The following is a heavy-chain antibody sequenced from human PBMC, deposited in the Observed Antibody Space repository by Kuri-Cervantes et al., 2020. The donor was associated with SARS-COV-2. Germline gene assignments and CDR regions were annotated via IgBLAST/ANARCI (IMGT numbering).Heavy chain of an antibody. J-gene: IGHJ4*02. CDR3: ATETFDY. CDR1: GFAVNSFY. V-gene: IGHV3-66*02. Sequence: GESLKISCAASGFAVNSFYTSWVRQAPGKGLEWISNVNSGGSTYYADSVKGRFTFSRDDSKNTLYLQMNSLRPEDTAMYYCATETFDYWGQGTRVTVSS. D-gene: IGHD4-11*01. CDR2: VNSGGST.